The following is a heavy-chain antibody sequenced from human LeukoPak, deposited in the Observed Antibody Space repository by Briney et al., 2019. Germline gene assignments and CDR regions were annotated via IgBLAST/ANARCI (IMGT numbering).Heavy chain of an antibody. Sequence: GGSLRLSCAASGFTFSSYSMNWVRQAPGKGLEWVSSISSSSSYIYYADSVKGRFTISRDNAKNSLYLQMNSLRAKDTAVYYCARELYCSGGSCYSYYYYGMDVWGKGTTVTVSS. V-gene: IGHV3-21*01. J-gene: IGHJ6*04. CDR3: ARELYCSGGSCYSYYYYGMDV. D-gene: IGHD2-15*01. CDR1: GFTFSSYS. CDR2: ISSSSSYI.